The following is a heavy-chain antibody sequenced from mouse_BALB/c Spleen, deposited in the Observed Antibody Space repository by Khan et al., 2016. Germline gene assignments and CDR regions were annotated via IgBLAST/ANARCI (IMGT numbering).Heavy chain of an antibody. CDR3: ARFPFDYDDGGFDC. D-gene: IGHD2-4*01. CDR2: ISSGGINT. CDR1: GFTFRSYT. J-gene: IGHJ2*01. V-gene: IGHV5-9*03. Sequence: EVELVESGGGLVKPGGSLKLSCAASGFTFRSYTMSWVRQTPEKRLEWVATISSGGINTYYTDSVKGRFTISRDIAKNNLYLQMSSLRSVDTSLYYFARFPFDYDDGGFDCWGQGTTLTVSS.